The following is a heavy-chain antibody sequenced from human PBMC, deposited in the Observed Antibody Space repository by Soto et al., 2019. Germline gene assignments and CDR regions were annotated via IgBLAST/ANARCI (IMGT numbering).Heavy chain of an antibody. Sequence: PSETLSLTCTFSGCSISSYYWSWIRQPPGKGLEWIGYIYYSGSTNYNPSLKSRVTISVDTSKNQFSLKLSFVTAADTAVYYCAGDYYDSSGYYYAPPWGQGTLVTVSS. CDR1: GCSISSYY. V-gene: IGHV4-59*01. D-gene: IGHD3-22*01. CDR3: AGDYYDSSGYYYAPP. J-gene: IGHJ5*02. CDR2: IYYSGST.